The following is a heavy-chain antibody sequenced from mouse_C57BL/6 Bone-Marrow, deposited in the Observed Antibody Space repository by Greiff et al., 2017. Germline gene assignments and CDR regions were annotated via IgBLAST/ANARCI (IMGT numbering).Heavy chain of an antibody. CDR3: ARRNYYGSSPYAMDY. D-gene: IGHD1-1*01. Sequence: EVQLQQSGPELVKPGASVKISCKASGYTFTDYYMNWVNQSHGKSLEWIGDINPNNGGTSYNQKFKGKATLTVDKSSSTAYMELRSLTSEDSAVYYCARRNYYGSSPYAMDYWGQGTSVTVSS. J-gene: IGHJ4*01. CDR2: INPNNGGT. V-gene: IGHV1-26*01. CDR1: GYTFTDYY.